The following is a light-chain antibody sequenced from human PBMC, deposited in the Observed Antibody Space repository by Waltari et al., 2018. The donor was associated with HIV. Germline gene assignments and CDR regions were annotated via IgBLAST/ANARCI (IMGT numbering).Light chain of an antibody. CDR3: QQYYTYPWT. V-gene: IGKV1-5*03. J-gene: IGKJ1*01. CDR1: QSIIMY. CDR2: QAS. Sequence: DIQMTQSPSTLSAFVGDRVTITCRARQSIIMYLAWYQQKPGKAPKLLISQASDLESGVPSRFSGSGSGTEFPLTISSLQPDDFAVYYCQQYYTYPWTFGQGTKVEIK.